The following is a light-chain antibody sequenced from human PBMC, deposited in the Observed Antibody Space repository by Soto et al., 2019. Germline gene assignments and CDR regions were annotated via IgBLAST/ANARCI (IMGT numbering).Light chain of an antibody. CDR2: RSD. V-gene: IGLV1-47*01. CDR3: SARDDSLSGVV. J-gene: IGLJ2*01. CDR1: SSNIGSNH. Sequence: QPVLTQPPSASGAPGQRVTISCSGSSSNIGSNHVYWYQQFPGMAPKLLMYRSDQRPSGVPDRFSGSKSGTSASLAISGLRSDDGADYYCSARDDSLSGVVFGGGTKLTVL.